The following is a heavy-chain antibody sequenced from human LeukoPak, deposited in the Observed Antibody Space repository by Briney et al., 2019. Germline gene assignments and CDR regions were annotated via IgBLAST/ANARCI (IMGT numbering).Heavy chain of an antibody. CDR1: GGSFSGYY. CDR2: INHRGST. V-gene: IGHV4-34*01. J-gene: IGHJ5*02. D-gene: IGHD6-13*01. CDR3: ARGGGIAAAGTGNWFDP. Sequence: SETLSLTRAVYGGSFSGYYWSWIRQPPGKGLEWSGEINHRGSTNYNPSLKSRATISVDTSKNQFSLKLSSVTAADTAVYYCARGGGIAAAGTGNWFDPWGQGTLVTVSS.